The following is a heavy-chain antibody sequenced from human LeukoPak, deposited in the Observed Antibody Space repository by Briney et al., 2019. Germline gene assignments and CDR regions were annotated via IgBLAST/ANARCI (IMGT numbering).Heavy chain of an antibody. Sequence: PGGSLRLSCAASGFTFGSYWMHWVRRAPGKGLMWVSRINSDGSSTKYADSVKGRLTIFRDSAKNTLYLQMDSLRAENTAVYHCARGLYESSGHTLGLWGQGTLVTVSS. D-gene: IGHD3-22*01. J-gene: IGHJ4*02. CDR2: INSDGSST. CDR3: ARGLYESSGHTLGL. V-gene: IGHV3-74*03. CDR1: GFTFGSYW.